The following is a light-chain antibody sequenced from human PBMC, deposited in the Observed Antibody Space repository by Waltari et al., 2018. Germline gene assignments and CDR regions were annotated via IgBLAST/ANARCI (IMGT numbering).Light chain of an antibody. CDR1: QSISSW. CDR2: KAS. V-gene: IGKV1-5*03. J-gene: IGKJ1*01. Sequence: DIQMTQSPSTLSASVGDRFTITCRASQSISSWLAWYQQKPGKAPKLLIYKASSLESGVPSRFSGSGSGTEFTLTISSLQPDDFATYYCQQYNSYSPVTFGQGTKVEIK. CDR3: QQYNSYSPVT.